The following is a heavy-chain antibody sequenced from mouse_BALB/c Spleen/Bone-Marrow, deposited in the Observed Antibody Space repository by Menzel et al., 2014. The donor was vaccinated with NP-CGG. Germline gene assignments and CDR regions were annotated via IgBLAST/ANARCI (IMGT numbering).Heavy chain of an antibody. V-gene: IGHV5-12-1*01. Sequence: EVQVVESGGGLVKPGGSLKLSCAASGFAFSSYDMSWARQTPEKRLEWVAYISSGGGSTYYPDTVKGRFTISRDNAKNTLYLQMSSLKSEDTAMYYCARQGYGYVDFDVWGAGTTVTVSS. D-gene: IGHD1-2*01. CDR2: ISSGGGST. J-gene: IGHJ1*01. CDR1: GFAFSSYD. CDR3: ARQGYGYVDFDV.